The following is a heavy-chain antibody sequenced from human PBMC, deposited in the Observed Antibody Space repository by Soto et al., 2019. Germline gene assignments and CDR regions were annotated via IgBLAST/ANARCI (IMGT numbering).Heavy chain of an antibody. D-gene: IGHD3-22*01. J-gene: IGHJ6*02. CDR3: ASSTVIFGYDSSGYYPESWYGMDV. CDR2: INPNSGGT. CDR1: GYTFTGYY. V-gene: IGHV1-2*04. Sequence: GASVKVSCKASGYTFTGYYMHWVRQAPGQGLEWMGWINPNSGGTNYAQKFQGWVTMTRDTSISTAYMELSRLRSDDTAVYYCASSTVIFGYDSSGYYPESWYGMDVWGQGTTVTVSS.